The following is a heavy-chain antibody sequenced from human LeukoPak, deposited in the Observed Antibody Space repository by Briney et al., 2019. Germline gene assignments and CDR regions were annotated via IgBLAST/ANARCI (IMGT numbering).Heavy chain of an antibody. Sequence: HGASVKVSCKASGYTFTGYYMHWVRQAPGQGLEWMGWINPNSGGTNYAQKFQGRVTMTRDTSISTAYMELSRLRSDDTAVYYCARTTEDCSSTSCYQYWFDPWGQGTLVTVSS. CDR3: ARTTEDCSSTSCYQYWFDP. J-gene: IGHJ5*02. CDR1: GYTFTGYY. CDR2: INPNSGGT. V-gene: IGHV1-2*02. D-gene: IGHD2-2*01.